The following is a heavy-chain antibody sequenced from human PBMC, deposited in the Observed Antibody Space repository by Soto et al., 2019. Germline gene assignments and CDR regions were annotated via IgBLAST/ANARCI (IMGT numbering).Heavy chain of an antibody. Sequence: EVQLVESGGGLIQPGGSLRLSCAASGFTFSTYWMHWVRQAPGKGLVWVSRISSDGTYISYAKSVKGRFTISRDNAKNTLYLQMNSLRDEDTAVYYCARGPHYSSSWYDYWGQGTLVTVSS. D-gene: IGHD6-13*01. CDR3: ARGPHYSSSWYDY. V-gene: IGHV3-74*01. J-gene: IGHJ4*02. CDR1: GFTFSTYW. CDR2: ISSDGTYI.